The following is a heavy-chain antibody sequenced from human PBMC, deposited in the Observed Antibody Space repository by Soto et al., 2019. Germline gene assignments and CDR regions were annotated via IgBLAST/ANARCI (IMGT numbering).Heavy chain of an antibody. J-gene: IGHJ4*02. D-gene: IGHD3-22*01. CDR1: GFTFNTHA. Sequence: EVQLLESGGGLVEPGGSLRLSCAASGFTFNTHAMTWVRQAPGKGLDWVTTMSGNGEDPYYADSVKGRFTISRENSKSTQYLQMSSLRADDTAVYYCAKGPYYHDSRGPPNGYFANWGQGILVTVSS. CDR2: MSGNGEDP. V-gene: IGHV3-23*01. CDR3: AKGPYYHDSRGPPNGYFAN.